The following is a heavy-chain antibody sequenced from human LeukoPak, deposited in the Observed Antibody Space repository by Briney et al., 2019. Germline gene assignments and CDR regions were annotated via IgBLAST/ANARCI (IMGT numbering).Heavy chain of an antibody. J-gene: IGHJ4*02. CDR3: ARGPHYYGSGSYYKGFDY. V-gene: IGHV4-4*07. Sequence: SETLSLTCTVSGGSISSYYWSWIRQPAGKGLEWIGRIYTSGSTSYNPSLKSRVTMSVDTSKNQFSLQLSSVTAADTAVYYCARGPHYYGSGSYYKGFDYWGQGTLVTVSS. CDR1: GGSISSYY. D-gene: IGHD3-10*01. CDR2: IYTSGST.